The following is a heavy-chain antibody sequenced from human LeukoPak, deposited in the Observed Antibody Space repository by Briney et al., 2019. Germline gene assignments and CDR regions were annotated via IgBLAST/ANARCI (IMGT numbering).Heavy chain of an antibody. Sequence: ASVKVSCKASGYTFTDYYMHWVRQAPGQGLEWMGLINPKSGGTKYAQNFQGRVTMTSDTSISTASMELSRLRSDDTAVYYCARVRGSQDSAMVTSFHSWGQGTLVTVSS. V-gene: IGHV1-2*02. CDR1: GYTFTDYY. CDR3: ARVRGSQDSAMVTSFHS. J-gene: IGHJ4*02. CDR2: INPKSGGT. D-gene: IGHD5-18*01.